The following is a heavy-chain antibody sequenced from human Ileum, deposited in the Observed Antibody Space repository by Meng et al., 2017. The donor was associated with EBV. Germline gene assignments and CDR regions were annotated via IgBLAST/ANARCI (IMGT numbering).Heavy chain of an antibody. V-gene: IGHV1-8*01. CDR3: VRGKLTTVITPIDY. J-gene: IGHJ4*02. CDR2: MNPNSANT. CDR1: GNTVSSYD. D-gene: IGHD4-23*01. Sequence: QLQLLTSGVEVKKPGASVKVSCKASGNTVSSYDINWLRQAPGQGPEWMGWMNPNSANTGFAPKFQGRVTMTRDTSITTAYMELSSLTSEDTAVYYCVRGKLTTVITPIDYWGQGTLVTVSS.